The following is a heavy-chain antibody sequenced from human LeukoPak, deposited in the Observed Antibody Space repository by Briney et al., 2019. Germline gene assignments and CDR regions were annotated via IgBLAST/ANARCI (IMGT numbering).Heavy chain of an antibody. D-gene: IGHD3-22*01. CDR2: INPNSGDT. CDR3: ASDRFYDKGPLDY. J-gene: IGHJ4*02. V-gene: IGHV1-2*04. CDR1: GYTFTDYY. Sequence: ASVKVSCKASGYTFTDYYMHWVRQPPGQGLEWMGWINPNSGDTNYAQKFQGWVTMTRDTSISTAYMELSRLTSDDTAVYYCASDRFYDKGPLDYWGQGTLVTVSS.